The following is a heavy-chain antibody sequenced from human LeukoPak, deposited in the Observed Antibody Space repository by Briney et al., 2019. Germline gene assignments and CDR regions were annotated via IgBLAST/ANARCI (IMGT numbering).Heavy chain of an antibody. D-gene: IGHD3-22*01. CDR3: ARSSGYPFFDY. V-gene: IGHV3-48*01. Sequence: GGSLRLSYEASGFTFSDYSMNWVRQAPGEGLEWLSYITSTSDTIYYADSVKGRFTSSRDNAKNSVYLQMNSLRAEDTAVYYCARSSGYPFFDYWGQGTLVTVSS. CDR2: ITSTSDTI. J-gene: IGHJ4*02. CDR1: GFTFSDYS.